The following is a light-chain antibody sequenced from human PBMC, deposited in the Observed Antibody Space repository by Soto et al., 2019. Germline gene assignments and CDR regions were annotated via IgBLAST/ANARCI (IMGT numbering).Light chain of an antibody. Sequence: EIVLTQSPGTLSLSPGERATLSCRASQSVSSSYLAWYQQKPGQAPRLLIYGASTRATGIPDRFSGSGSGTDFTFTISRRESEDFAVYFCQQYGSSPLTFGGGTKVEIK. CDR1: QSVSSSY. J-gene: IGKJ4*01. V-gene: IGKV3-20*01. CDR2: GAS. CDR3: QQYGSSPLT.